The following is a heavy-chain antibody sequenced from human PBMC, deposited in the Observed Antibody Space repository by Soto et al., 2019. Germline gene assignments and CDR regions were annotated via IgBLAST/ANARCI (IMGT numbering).Heavy chain of an antibody. CDR3: AKTQGYFDL. J-gene: IGHJ2*01. CDR2: VTGSGGAT. V-gene: IGHV3-23*01. CDR1: GFTFSSYA. Sequence: EVPLLESGGGLVQPGGSLRLSCAASGFTFSSYAMTWVRQAPGKGLEWVSVVTGSGGATNYADSVKGRFTISRDNSKNTLYLQMNSLRAEDTAVYYCAKTQGYFDLWGRGTLVTVSS.